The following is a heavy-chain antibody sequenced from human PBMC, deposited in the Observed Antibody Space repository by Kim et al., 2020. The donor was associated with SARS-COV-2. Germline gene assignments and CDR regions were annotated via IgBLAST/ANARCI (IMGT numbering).Heavy chain of an antibody. J-gene: IGHJ3*02. CDR2: IRSKANSYAT. D-gene: IGHD3-10*01. V-gene: IGHV3-73*01. Sequence: GGSLRLSCAASGFTFSGSAMHWVRQASGKGLEWVGRIRSKANSYATAYAASVKGRFTISRDDSKNTAYLQMNSLKTEDTAVYYCTRSRPALWFGELPDAFDIWGQGTMVTVSS. CDR3: TRSRPALWFGELPDAFDI. CDR1: GFTFSGSA.